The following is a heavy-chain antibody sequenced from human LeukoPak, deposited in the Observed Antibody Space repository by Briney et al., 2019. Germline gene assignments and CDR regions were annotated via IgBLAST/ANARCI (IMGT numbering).Heavy chain of an antibody. CDR3: ARGDSSGWSYFDY. J-gene: IGHJ4*02. Sequence: PGGSLRLSCAASGFTFSSYDMNWVRQAPGKGLELISHISSNGSNIYYADSVKGRFTISRGNAKNSLYLQLNSLRAEDTAVYYCARGDSSGWSYFDYWGQGTLVTVSS. D-gene: IGHD6-19*01. CDR1: GFTFSSYD. CDR2: ISSNGSNI. V-gene: IGHV3-48*03.